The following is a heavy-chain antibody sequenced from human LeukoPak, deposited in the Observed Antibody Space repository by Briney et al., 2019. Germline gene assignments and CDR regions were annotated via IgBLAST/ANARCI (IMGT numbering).Heavy chain of an antibody. J-gene: IGHJ4*02. CDR2: IYPGDSET. V-gene: IGHV5-51*01. Sequence: GESLKISCKGSGYTFTSNWIGGVRQMPGKGLEWMGIIYPGDSETRYSPSFKGQVTISADRFINTAYLRWSSLKASDTALYYCARVGDIVVVPAAEYYFDYWGQGTLVTVSS. CDR1: GYTFTSNW. CDR3: ARVGDIVVVPAAEYYFDY. D-gene: IGHD2-2*01.